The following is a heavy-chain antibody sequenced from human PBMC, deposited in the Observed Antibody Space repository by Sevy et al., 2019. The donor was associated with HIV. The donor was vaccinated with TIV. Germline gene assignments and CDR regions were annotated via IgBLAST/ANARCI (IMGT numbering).Heavy chain of an antibody. J-gene: IGHJ4*02. Sequence: GGSLRLSCTASGFSFGDYAMNWVRQAPGKGLEWVAFLKNKARGGTLDHAASVKGRFTISRDDSKSIVYLQMNDLRTEDTGVYYCTWWKGAQSIFDYWGQGALFTVSS. CDR3: TWWKGAQSIFDY. V-gene: IGHV3-49*04. CDR2: LKNKARGGTL. CDR1: GFSFGDYA. D-gene: IGHD2-15*01.